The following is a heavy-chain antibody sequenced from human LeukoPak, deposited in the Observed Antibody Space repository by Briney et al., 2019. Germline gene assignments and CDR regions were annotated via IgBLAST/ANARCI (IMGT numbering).Heavy chain of an antibody. Sequence: GGSLRLSCAASGFTFSSYAMSWVRQAPGKGLEWVAVISYDGSNKYYADSVKGRFTISRDNSKNTLYLQMNSLRAEDTAVYYCAKGMGIAVAGDYWGQGTLVTVSS. CDR2: ISYDGSNK. D-gene: IGHD6-19*01. J-gene: IGHJ4*02. V-gene: IGHV3-30*18. CDR3: AKGMGIAVAGDY. CDR1: GFTFSSYA.